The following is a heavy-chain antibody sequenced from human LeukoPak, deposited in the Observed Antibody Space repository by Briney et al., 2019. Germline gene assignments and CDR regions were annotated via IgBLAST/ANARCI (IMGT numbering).Heavy chain of an antibody. CDR2: ISAYNGNT. V-gene: IGHV1-18*01. D-gene: IGHD4-11*01. J-gene: IGHJ5*02. CDR1: GYTFTSYG. Sequence: ASVKVSCKASGYTFTSYGNSWVRQAPGQGLEWMGWISAYNGNTNYAQKLQGRVTMTTDTSTSTAYMELRSLRSDDTAVYYCARVSLSNYEEVSWFDPWGQGTLVTVSS. CDR3: ARVSLSNYEEVSWFDP.